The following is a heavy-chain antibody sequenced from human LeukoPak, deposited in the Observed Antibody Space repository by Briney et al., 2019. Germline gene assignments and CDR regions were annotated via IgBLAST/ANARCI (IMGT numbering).Heavy chain of an antibody. D-gene: IGHD6-6*01. CDR1: GGSISSYY. CDR2: VYYTGST. CDR3: ARHFAYSSSSYFDY. J-gene: IGHJ4*02. Sequence: TSETLSLTCSVSGGSISSYYWSWIRQPPGKGLEWIGYVYYTGSTNYNPSLKSRVTIFEDKSKNQFSLRLSSVTVADTAVYYCARHFAYSSSSYFDYWGQGNLVTVSS. V-gene: IGHV4-59*08.